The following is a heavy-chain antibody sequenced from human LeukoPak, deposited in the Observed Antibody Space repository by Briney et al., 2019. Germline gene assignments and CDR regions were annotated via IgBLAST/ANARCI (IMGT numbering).Heavy chain of an antibody. CDR3: ARQRGIAARPNYGMDV. J-gene: IGHJ6*02. CDR1: GYTFTSYD. CDR2: MNPNSGNT. D-gene: IGHD6-6*01. Sequence: ASVKVSCKASGYTFTSYDINWVRQATGQGLEWMGWMNPNSGNTGYAQKFQGRVTMTRNTSISTAYMELSGLRSEDTAVYYCARQRGIAARPNYGMDVWAKGPRSPSP. V-gene: IGHV1-8*01.